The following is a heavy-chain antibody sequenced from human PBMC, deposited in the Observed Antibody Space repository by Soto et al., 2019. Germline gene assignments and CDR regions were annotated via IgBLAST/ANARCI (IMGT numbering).Heavy chain of an antibody. Sequence: GASVKASCKVSGYTLTELSMHWVRQAPGKGLEWMGGFDPEDGETIYAQKFQGSVTMTEDTSTDTAYMELSSLRSEDTAVYYCATASSGWYYYYGMDVWGQGTTVTVSS. J-gene: IGHJ6*02. CDR3: ATASSGWYYYYGMDV. D-gene: IGHD6-19*01. CDR1: GYTLTELS. CDR2: FDPEDGET. V-gene: IGHV1-24*01.